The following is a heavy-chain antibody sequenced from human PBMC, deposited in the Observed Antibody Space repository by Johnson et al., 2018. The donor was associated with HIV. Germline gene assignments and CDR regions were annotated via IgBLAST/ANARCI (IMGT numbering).Heavy chain of an antibody. Sequence: VQLVESGGGLVQPGGSLRLSCAASGFTFSSYWMSWVRQAPGKGLEWVSGINWNGGSTGYTDSVKGRFTISRDHAKSSLYLQMNSLRAEDTALYYCARPAYSGTWTDAFDIWGQGTMVTVSS. CDR3: ARPAYSGTWTDAFDI. D-gene: IGHD1-26*01. CDR2: INWNGGST. V-gene: IGHV3-20*04. CDR1: GFTFSSYW. J-gene: IGHJ3*02.